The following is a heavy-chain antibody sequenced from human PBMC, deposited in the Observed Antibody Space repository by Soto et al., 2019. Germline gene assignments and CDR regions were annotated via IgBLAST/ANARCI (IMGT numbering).Heavy chain of an antibody. CDR2: IRSKRDGGAT. V-gene: IGHV3-15*01. J-gene: IGHJ1*01. CDR1: EFTFSNAW. CDR3: ATDIRGYLQF. Sequence: EVQLVESGGGLAKPGGSLRLSCGASEFTFSNAWMSWVRQAPGKGLEWVGRIRSKRDGGATEYAAPCRFTISRDDSKNTLYLEMNSLKTEDTAVYYCATDIRGYLQFWGRGTQVTVSS. D-gene: IGHD3-10*01.